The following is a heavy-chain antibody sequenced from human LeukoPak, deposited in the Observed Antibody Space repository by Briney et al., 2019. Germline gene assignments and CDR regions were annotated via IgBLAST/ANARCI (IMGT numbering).Heavy chain of an antibody. Sequence: GGSLRLSCAASGSTFSSYEMNWVRQAPGKGLEWVSYISSSGSTIYYADSVKGRFTISRDNAKNSLYLQMNSLRAEDTAVYYCARDYAFGATYYYYYGMDVWGQGTTVTVSS. CDR3: ARDYAFGATYYYYYGMDV. V-gene: IGHV3-48*03. J-gene: IGHJ6*02. CDR1: GSTFSSYE. D-gene: IGHD3-16*01. CDR2: ISSSGSTI.